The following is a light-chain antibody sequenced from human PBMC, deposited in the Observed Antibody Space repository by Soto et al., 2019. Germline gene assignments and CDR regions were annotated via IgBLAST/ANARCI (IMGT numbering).Light chain of an antibody. CDR2: GNS. V-gene: IGLV1-40*01. CDR3: QSYDSSLSAL. J-gene: IGLJ3*02. Sequence: QSVLTQPPSVSGAPGQRVTITWTESSSNIGAGYDVHWYQQLPGTAPKLLIYGNSNRPSGVPDRFSGSKSGTSASLAITGLQAEDEADYYCQSYDSSLSALFGGGTKLTVL. CDR1: SSNIGAGYD.